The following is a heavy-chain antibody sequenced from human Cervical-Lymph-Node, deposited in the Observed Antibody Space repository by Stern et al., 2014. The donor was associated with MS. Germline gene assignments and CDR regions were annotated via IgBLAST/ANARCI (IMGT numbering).Heavy chain of an antibody. CDR3: ASWWELLLRSVVDAFDI. Sequence: VQLLESGAEVKKPGASVKVSCKASGYTFTGYHMHWVRQVPGQGLEWMGRINPGSGGTNYAQKFQGRVTMTRDTSINTAYMELSRLSSDDTAVYYCASWWELLLRSVVDAFDIWGRGTMVTVSS. CDR2: INPGSGGT. J-gene: IGHJ3*02. D-gene: IGHD1-26*01. V-gene: IGHV1-2*06. CDR1: GYTFTGYH.